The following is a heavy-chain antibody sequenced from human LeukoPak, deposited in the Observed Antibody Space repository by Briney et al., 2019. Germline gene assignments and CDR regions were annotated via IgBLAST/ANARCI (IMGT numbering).Heavy chain of an antibody. Sequence: GGSLRLSCAASGFTFSSYAMSWVRQAPGKGLEWVSAISGSGGSTYYADSVKGRFTISRDNSKNTLYLQMNSLRAEDTAVYYCAKGHNYDSSGYLDYWGQGTLVTVSS. CDR1: GFTFSSYA. J-gene: IGHJ4*02. D-gene: IGHD3-22*01. V-gene: IGHV3-23*01. CDR3: AKGHNYDSSGYLDY. CDR2: ISGSGGST.